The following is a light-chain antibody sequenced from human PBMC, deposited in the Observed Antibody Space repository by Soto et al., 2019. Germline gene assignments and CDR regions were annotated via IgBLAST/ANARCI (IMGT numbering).Light chain of an antibody. CDR1: QSISSSY. V-gene: IGKV3-20*01. CDR3: QQYGSSSYT. J-gene: IGKJ2*01. CDR2: GAS. Sequence: EIVLTQSPGTLSLSPGERATLSCRASQSISSSYLVWYQQKPGQAPRLLIYGASNRATGIPDRFSGSGSGTDFTLAINRLEPEDFAVYYCQQYGSSSYTFGQGTKLDIK.